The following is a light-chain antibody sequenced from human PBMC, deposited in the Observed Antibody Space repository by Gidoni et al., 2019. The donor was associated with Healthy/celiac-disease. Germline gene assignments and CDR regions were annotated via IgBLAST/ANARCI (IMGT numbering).Light chain of an antibody. CDR2: QDS. Sequence: SYELTQPPTVSVSPGQTASISCSGDKLGDKYACWYQQKPGQSPVLVIYQDSKWPSGIHERFSGSNSGNTATLTISGTQAMDEADYYCQAWDSSTVVFGGGTKLTVL. V-gene: IGLV3-1*01. J-gene: IGLJ2*01. CDR1: KLGDKY. CDR3: QAWDSSTVV.